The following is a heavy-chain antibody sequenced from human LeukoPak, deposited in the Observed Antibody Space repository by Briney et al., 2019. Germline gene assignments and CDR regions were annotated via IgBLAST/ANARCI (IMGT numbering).Heavy chain of an antibody. J-gene: IGHJ4*02. CDR1: GFTFSSYR. Sequence: PGGSLRLSCAASGFTFSSYRMNWVRQAPGKGLEWVSSISSSSSYIYYADSVKGRFTISRDNAKNSLYLQMNSLRAEDTAVYYCARDPHYYDSSGYYYVGFDYWGQGTLVTVSS. D-gene: IGHD3-22*01. CDR2: ISSSSSYI. CDR3: ARDPHYYDSSGYYYVGFDY. V-gene: IGHV3-21*01.